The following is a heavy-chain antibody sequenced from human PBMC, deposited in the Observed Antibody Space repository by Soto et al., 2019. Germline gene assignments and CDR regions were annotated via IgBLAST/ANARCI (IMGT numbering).Heavy chain of an antibody. CDR3: ARSNYVWGSYRYYYFDY. CDR1: GGSFSGYY. V-gene: IGHV4-34*01. Sequence: PSETLSHTCAVYGGSFSGYYWSWIRQPPGKGLEWIGEINHSGSTNYNPSLKSRVTISVDTSKNQFSLKLSSVTAADTAVYYCARSNYVWGSYRYYYFDYWGQGALVTVSS. D-gene: IGHD3-16*02. J-gene: IGHJ4*02. CDR2: INHSGST.